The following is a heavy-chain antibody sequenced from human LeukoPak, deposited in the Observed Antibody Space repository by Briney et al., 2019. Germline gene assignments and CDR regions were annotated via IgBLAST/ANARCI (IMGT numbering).Heavy chain of an antibody. V-gene: IGHV4-39*07. D-gene: IGHD2-2*01. Sequence: SETLSLTCTVSGGSISSSSYYWGWIRQPPGKGLEWIGSIYYSGSTYYNPSLKSRVTISVDTSKNQFSLKLSSVTAADTAVYDCARTTIVVVPAASPPFDYWGQGTLVTVSS. J-gene: IGHJ4*02. CDR2: IYYSGST. CDR1: GGSISSSSYY. CDR3: ARTTIVVVPAASPPFDY.